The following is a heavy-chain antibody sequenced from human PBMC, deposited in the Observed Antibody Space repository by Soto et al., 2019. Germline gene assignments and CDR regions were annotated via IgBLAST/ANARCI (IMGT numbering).Heavy chain of an antibody. V-gene: IGHV1-69*06. J-gene: IGHJ5*02. CDR2: IIPIFGTA. CDR1: GGTFSSYA. D-gene: IGHD4-4*01. Sequence: QVQLVQSGAEVKKPGSSVKVSCKASGGTFSSYAISWVRQAPGQGLEWMGGIIPIFGTATYAQKFQGRVTIPADKSTSTAYVELSSLRSEDTAVYYCARPTTVRGALWFGPWGQGTLVPVSS. CDR3: ARPTTVRGALWFGP.